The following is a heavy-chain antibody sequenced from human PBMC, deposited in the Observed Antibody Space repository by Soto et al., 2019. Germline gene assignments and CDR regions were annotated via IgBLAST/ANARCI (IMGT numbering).Heavy chain of an antibody. CDR3: AKAPGPSAIVVVPFDY. V-gene: IGHV3-30-3*01. Sequence: GGSLRLSCAASGFTFSSYAMHWVRQAPGKGLEWVAVISYDGSNKYYADSVKGRFTISRDNSKNTLYLQMNSLRAEDTAVYYCAKAPGPSAIVVVPFDYWGQGTLVTVSS. CDR1: GFTFSSYA. CDR2: ISYDGSNK. J-gene: IGHJ4*02. D-gene: IGHD3-22*01.